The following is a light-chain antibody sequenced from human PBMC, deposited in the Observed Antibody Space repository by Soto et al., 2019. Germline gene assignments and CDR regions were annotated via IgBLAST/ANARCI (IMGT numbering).Light chain of an antibody. CDR1: SSDVGGYNY. V-gene: IGLV2-14*01. CDR3: SSYTSSSTYV. CDR2: DVS. J-gene: IGLJ1*01. Sequence: QSALTQPASVSASPGQSITISCTGTSSDVGGYNYVSWYQQHPGKAPKVMIYDVSNRPSGVSNRFSGSKSGNTAFLIIFGLQAEVEADYYCSSYTSSSTYVFGTGTKVTVL.